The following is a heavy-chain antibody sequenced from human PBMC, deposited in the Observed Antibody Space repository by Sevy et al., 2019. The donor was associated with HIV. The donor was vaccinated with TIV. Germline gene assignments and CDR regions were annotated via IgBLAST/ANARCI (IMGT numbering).Heavy chain of an antibody. CDR3: ATCGSQPLLPRGVFYYYPMDV. CDR2: FDPEHGET. V-gene: IGHV1-24*01. Sequence: ASVKVSCKVSGYILTDLSMHWVRQAPGKGLEWMGGFDPEHGETIYAHKFQGRVTMTEDTSTDTAYMERSSLRSEDTAVYYCATCGSQPLLPRGVFYYYPMDVWGQGTTVTVS. D-gene: IGHD3-10*01. CDR1: GYILTDLS. J-gene: IGHJ6*02.